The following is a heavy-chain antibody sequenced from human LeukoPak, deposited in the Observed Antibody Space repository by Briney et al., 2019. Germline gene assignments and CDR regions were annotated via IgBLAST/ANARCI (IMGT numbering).Heavy chain of an antibody. D-gene: IGHD3-3*01. J-gene: IGHJ5*02. Sequence: SETLSLTCTVSGESLSGSYWSWVPQPPGKGLEWIGEINHSGTTNYSPSLKSRVTMSVDTSKNHFSLRVGTVTAADTAVYYCARGGATYYNFWSGYLQGYFDPWGQGTLVTVSS. V-gene: IGHV4-34*01. CDR2: INHSGTT. CDR1: GESLSGSY. CDR3: ARGGATYYNFWSGYLQGYFDP.